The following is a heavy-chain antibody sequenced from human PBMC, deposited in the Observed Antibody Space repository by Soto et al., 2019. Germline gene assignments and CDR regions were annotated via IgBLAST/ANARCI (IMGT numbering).Heavy chain of an antibody. V-gene: IGHV4-34*01. CDR1: GGSFSDYH. D-gene: IGHD2-21*01. CDR2: VGSA. J-gene: IGHJ4*01. CDR3: ARRPKAIVVPNY. Sequence: SETLSLTFAFYGGSFSDYHWSWIRQPPGKGLEWMGEVGSANYNPSLKSRVTMSVDTSKNHFFLNLTSVTAADTAVYYCARRPKAIVVPNYWGHGTLVTVSS.